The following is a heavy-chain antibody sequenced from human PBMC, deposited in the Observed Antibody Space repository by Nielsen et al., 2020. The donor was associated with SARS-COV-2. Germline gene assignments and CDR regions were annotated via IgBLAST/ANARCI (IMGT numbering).Heavy chain of an antibody. D-gene: IGHD2-2*01. V-gene: IGHV1-69*01. J-gene: IGHJ6*02. CDR3: AREYCSSTSCYFVGNYYGMDV. CDR1: GGTFSSYA. CDR2: IIPIFGTA. Sequence: SVKVSCKASGGTFSSYAISWVRQAPGQGLEWMGGIIPIFGTANYAQKFQGRVTITADESTSTAYMELSSLRSEDTAVYYCAREYCSSTSCYFVGNYYGMDVWGQGTTVTVSS.